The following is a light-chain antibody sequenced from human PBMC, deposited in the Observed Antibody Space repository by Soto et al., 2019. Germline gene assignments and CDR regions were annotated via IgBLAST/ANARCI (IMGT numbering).Light chain of an antibody. CDR3: QQYNNWPPIT. CDR1: QSVSRN. CDR2: DAS. J-gene: IGKJ5*01. V-gene: IGKV3-15*01. Sequence: EIVLTQSPATLCLSPGERATLSCRASQSVSRNLAWYQQKPGQAPRLLIYDASTRATGIPARFSGSGSGTEFTLTISSLQSEDFAVYFCQQYNNWPPITFGQGTRLEIK.